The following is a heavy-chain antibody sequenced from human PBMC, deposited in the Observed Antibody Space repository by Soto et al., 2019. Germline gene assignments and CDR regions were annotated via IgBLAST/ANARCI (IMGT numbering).Heavy chain of an antibody. Sequence: GESLKISCKASGLIFTSYWLSWVRQMPGKGLEWMGMLNPKDSFANYSPSFRCHVTISPDTSVTTAYLKWSSLKASDTAIYYCARHKPGRGSYPFDCWGQGTLVTVS. CDR2: LNPKDSFA. V-gene: IGHV5-10-1*01. CDR3: ARHKPGRGSYPFDC. J-gene: IGHJ4*02. CDR1: GLIFTSYW.